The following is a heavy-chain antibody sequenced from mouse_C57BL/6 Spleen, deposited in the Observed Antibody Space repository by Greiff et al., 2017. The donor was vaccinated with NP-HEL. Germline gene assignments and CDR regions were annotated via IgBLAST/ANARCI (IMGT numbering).Heavy chain of an antibody. V-gene: IGHV3-6*01. D-gene: IGHD1-1*01. CDR1: GYSITSGYY. Sequence: EVQLQQSGPGLVKPSQSLSLTCSVTGYSITSGYYWNWIRQFPGNKLEWMGYISYDGSNNYNPSLKNRISITRDTSKNQFFLKLNSVTTEDTATYYCARDETTVVGGYFDVWGTGTTVTVSS. CDR3: ARDETTVVGGYFDV. CDR2: ISYDGSN. J-gene: IGHJ1*03.